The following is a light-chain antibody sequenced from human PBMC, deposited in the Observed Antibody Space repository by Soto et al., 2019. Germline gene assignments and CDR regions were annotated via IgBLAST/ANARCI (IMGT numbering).Light chain of an antibody. J-gene: IGKJ4*01. CDR2: EVS. Sequence: DVVLTQTPRSLSVTPGQPASISCKSSQSLRYSDGRTYVYWDLQKPGQPPQLLIHEVSNRFSGVPDRFSGSGSGTDFTLKISRVEAEDGGVYYCMQSIQLPITFGGGTHVEIK. V-gene: IGKV2D-29*01. CDR3: MQSIQLPIT. CDR1: QSLRYSDGRTY.